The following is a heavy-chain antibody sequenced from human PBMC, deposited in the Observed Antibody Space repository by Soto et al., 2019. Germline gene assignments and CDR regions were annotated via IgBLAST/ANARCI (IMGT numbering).Heavy chain of an antibody. CDR2: MYNTGST. D-gene: IGHD2-21*02. CDR3: ARDLWGYCGTDCYPLDV. V-gene: IGHV4-59*01. CDR1: GGSISMYY. Sequence: SDTLSLTCTVSGGSISMYYWSWIRQPPGKGLEWIGYMYNTGSTVYNPSFKSRVTISVDTSKNQFSLKLNSVTAADTAVYYCARDLWGYCGTDCYPLDVWGQGTTGTVSS. J-gene: IGHJ6*02.